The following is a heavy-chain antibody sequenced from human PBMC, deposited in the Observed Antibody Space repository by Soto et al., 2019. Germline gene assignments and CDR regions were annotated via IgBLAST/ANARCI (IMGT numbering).Heavy chain of an antibody. CDR2: IYYSGST. D-gene: IGHD3-22*01. J-gene: IGHJ6*02. V-gene: IGHV4-30-4*01. Sequence: QVQLQESGPGLVKPSQTLSLTCTVSGGPISSGDYYWSWIRQPPGKGLEWIGYIYYSGSTYYNPSLKRGVTISVETSKNQFSLKLSSVTAADTAVYYWALGYYYDSSGYPPNPYYGMDVWGQGTTVTVSS. CDR1: GGPISSGDYY. CDR3: ALGYYYDSSGYPPNPYYGMDV.